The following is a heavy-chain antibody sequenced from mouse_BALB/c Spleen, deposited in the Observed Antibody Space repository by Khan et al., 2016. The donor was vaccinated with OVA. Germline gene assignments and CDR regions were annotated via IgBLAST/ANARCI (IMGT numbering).Heavy chain of an antibody. D-gene: IGHD4-1*02. V-gene: IGHV1-77*01. CDR2: IYPGSGNI. Sequence: QIQLVQSGTELARPGASVKLSCKASGYTFTDYYITWVKQRTGQGLEWIGEIYPGSGNIYYNENFKGKATLTADKSSSTAYIHLSSLTSDDSAVYFCARVDTTSLDCWGHGTTLTVSS. J-gene: IGHJ2*01. CDR1: GYTFTDYY. CDR3: ARVDTTSLDC.